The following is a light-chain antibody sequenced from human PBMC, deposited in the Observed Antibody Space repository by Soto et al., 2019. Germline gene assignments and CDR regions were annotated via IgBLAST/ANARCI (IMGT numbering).Light chain of an antibody. V-gene: IGLV1-40*01. Sequence: QAVVTQPPSVSGAPGQRVSISCTGSTSNIGAPYDVHWYHHLPGTAPKLLIYGDNNRPSGVPDRFSGSKSGTSASLAITRLQAEDEADYYCQSYDISLHNYVFGTGTKLTVL. CDR1: TSNIGAPYD. J-gene: IGLJ1*01. CDR2: GDN. CDR3: QSYDISLHNYV.